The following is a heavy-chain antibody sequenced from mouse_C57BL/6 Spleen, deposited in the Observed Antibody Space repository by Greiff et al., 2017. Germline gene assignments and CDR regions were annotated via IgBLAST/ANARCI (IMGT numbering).Heavy chain of an antibody. CDR2: FHPYNDDT. V-gene: IGHV1-47*01. D-gene: IGHD1-1*01. J-gene: IGHJ3*01. CDR1: GFTFTTYP. Sequence: QVQLQQSGAELVKPGASVKMSCKASGFTFTTYPIEWMKQNHGKSLEWIGNFHPYNDDTKSTEKFKGKATLTVEKSSSTVYLELSRLTSDDSAVYYCARSHYYYGSSPWFAYWGQGTLVTVSA. CDR3: ARSHYYYGSSPWFAY.